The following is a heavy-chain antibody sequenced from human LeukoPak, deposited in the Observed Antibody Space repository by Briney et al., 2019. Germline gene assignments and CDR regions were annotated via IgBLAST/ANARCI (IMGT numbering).Heavy chain of an antibody. J-gene: IGHJ4*02. V-gene: IGHV3-30*18. Sequence: PGRSLRLSCADSGYTFSSYGMHWVRQAPGKGLEWVAVISYDGSNKYYADSVKGRFTISRDNSKNTLYLQMNSLRAEDTAVYCCAKDQIVEQLVLLLDYWGQGTLVTVSS. CDR2: ISYDGSNK. D-gene: IGHD6-6*01. CDR3: AKDQIVEQLVLLLDY. CDR1: GYTFSSYG.